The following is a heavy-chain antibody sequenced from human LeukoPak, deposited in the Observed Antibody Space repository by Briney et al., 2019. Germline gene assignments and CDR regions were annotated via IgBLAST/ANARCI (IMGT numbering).Heavy chain of an antibody. CDR2: ISAYNGNT. J-gene: IGHJ6*02. V-gene: IGHV1-18*01. Sequence: GASVKVSCKASGYTFTSYGISWVRQAPGQGLEWMGWISAYNGNTNYAQKLQGRVTMTTDTSTSTAYMELRSLRSDDTAVYYCARMEYSSSWDYYYGMDVWGQGTTVTVSS. CDR1: GYTFTSYG. CDR3: ARMEYSSSWDYYYGMDV. D-gene: IGHD6-13*01.